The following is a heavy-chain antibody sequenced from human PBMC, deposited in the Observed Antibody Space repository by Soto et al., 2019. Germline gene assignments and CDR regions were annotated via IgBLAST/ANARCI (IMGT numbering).Heavy chain of an antibody. V-gene: IGHV4-59*08. Sequence: SETLSLTCTVSGGSISSYYWSWIRQPPGKGLEWIGYIYYSGSTNYNPSLKSRVTISVDTSKNQFSLKLSSVTAADTAVYYCARHIVLGISPREYYAMDVWGQGTAVTVSS. CDR1: GGSISSYY. CDR3: ARHIVLGISPREYYAMDV. D-gene: IGHD7-27*01. CDR2: IYYSGST. J-gene: IGHJ6*02.